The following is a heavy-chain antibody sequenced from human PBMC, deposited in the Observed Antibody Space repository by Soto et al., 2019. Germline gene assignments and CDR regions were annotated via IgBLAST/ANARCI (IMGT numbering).Heavy chain of an antibody. Sequence: GASVKVSCKASGGTFSSYAMSWVRQAPGRGLEWMGGIIPIFGKANYAQKFQGRVTITADESTSTAYMELSSMRSEDTAVYYCARGHIRHSSGYSYWAQGTFVTVSS. J-gene: IGHJ4*02. CDR1: GGTFSSYA. D-gene: IGHD3-22*01. CDR3: ARGHIRHSSGYSY. V-gene: IGHV1-69*13. CDR2: IIPIFGKA.